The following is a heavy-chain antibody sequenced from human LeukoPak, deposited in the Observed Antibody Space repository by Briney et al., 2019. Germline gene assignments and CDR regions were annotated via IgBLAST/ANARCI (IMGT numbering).Heavy chain of an antibody. D-gene: IGHD6-19*01. V-gene: IGHV3-30-3*01. Sequence: PGGSLRLSCAASGFTFSDYEMNWVRQAPGKGLEWVAVISYDGSNKYYADSVKGRFTTSRDNSKNTLYLQMNSLRAEDTAVYYCARDPDFSGWGYFDYWGQGTLVTVSS. CDR3: ARDPDFSGWGYFDY. J-gene: IGHJ4*02. CDR2: ISYDGSNK. CDR1: GFTFSDYE.